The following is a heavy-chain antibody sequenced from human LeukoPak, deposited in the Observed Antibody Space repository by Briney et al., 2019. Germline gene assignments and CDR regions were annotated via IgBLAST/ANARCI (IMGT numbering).Heavy chain of an antibody. Sequence: PGGSLRLSCAASGFTFSSYGMSWVRQAPGKGLEWVSAISGSGGSTYYADSVKGRFTISRDNSKNTLYLQMNSLRAEDTAVYYCARGLVRDEGFDYWGQGTLVTVSS. CDR2: ISGSGGST. D-gene: IGHD6-13*01. CDR1: GFTFSSYG. CDR3: ARGLVRDEGFDY. J-gene: IGHJ4*02. V-gene: IGHV3-23*01.